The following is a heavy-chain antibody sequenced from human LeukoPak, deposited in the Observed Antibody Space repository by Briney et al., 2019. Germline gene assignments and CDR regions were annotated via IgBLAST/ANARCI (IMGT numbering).Heavy chain of an antibody. CDR1: GYTFPSYY. V-gene: IGHV1-46*01. J-gene: IGHJ6*03. D-gene: IGHD6-6*01. CDR2: INPSGGST. Sequence: ASVTVSCKASGYTFPSYYMHWVRQAPGQGLEWMGIINPSGGSTSYAQKFQGRVTMTRDMSTSTVYMELSSLRSEDTAVYYCARGGDSSSSDYYYYYMDVWGKGTTVTVSS. CDR3: ARGGDSSSSDYYYYYMDV.